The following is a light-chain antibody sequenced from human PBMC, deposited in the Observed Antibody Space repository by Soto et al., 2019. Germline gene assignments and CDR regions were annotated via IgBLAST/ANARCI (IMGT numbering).Light chain of an antibody. CDR2: DAS. V-gene: IGKV3-11*01. Sequence: EIVLTQSPATLSLSPGERATLSCRASQSVSSYLAWYQQKPGQAPRLLIYDASNRATGIPARFSGSGSGTEFTLTISSLLSEDFAVYYCQQFHNWPWTFGQGTKVDIK. J-gene: IGKJ1*01. CDR1: QSVSSY. CDR3: QQFHNWPWT.